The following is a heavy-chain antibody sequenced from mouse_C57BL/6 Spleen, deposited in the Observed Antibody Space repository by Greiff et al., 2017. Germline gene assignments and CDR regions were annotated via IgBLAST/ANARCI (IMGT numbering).Heavy chain of an antibody. D-gene: IGHD1-3*01. CDR1: GFTFSSYG. CDR3: ARSGNRWDFDY. Sequence: DVMLVESGGDLVKPGGSLKLSCAASGFTFSSYGMSWVRQTPDKRLEWVATISSGGSYTYYPDSVKGRFTISRDNAKNTLYLQMSSLKSEDTAMYYCARSGNRWDFDYWGQGTTLTVSS. J-gene: IGHJ2*01. CDR2: ISSGGSYT. V-gene: IGHV5-6*02.